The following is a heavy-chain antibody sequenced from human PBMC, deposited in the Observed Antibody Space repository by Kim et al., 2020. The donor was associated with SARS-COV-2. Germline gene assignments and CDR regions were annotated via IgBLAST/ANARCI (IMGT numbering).Heavy chain of an antibody. CDR2: T. Sequence: TTSNPSLKSRVTISVDTSKNQFSLKLSSVTAADTAVYYCARGRGNGSLDYWGQGTLVTVSS. D-gene: IGHD2-8*01. CDR3: ARGRGNGSLDY. J-gene: IGHJ4*02. V-gene: IGHV4-59*09.